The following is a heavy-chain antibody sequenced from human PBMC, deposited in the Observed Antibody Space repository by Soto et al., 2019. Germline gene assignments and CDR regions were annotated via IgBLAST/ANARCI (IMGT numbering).Heavy chain of an antibody. CDR3: ARGEGQWLVRVVHYYYMDV. CDR1: GFPFSSYS. D-gene: IGHD6-19*01. CDR2: ISSSSSTI. J-gene: IGHJ6*03. Sequence: GGSLSLSCAASGFPFSSYSMNWVRQAPGKGLEWVSYISSSSSTIYYADSVKGRFTISRDNAKNSLYLQMNSLRAEDTAVYYCARGEGQWLVRVVHYYYMDVWGKGTTVTVSS. V-gene: IGHV3-48*01.